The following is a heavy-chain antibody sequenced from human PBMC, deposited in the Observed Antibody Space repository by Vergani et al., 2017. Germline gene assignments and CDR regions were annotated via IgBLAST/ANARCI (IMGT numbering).Heavy chain of an antibody. V-gene: IGHV1-46*03. J-gene: IGHJ4*02. CDR1: GYTFSNYY. Sequence: QVQVVQSGAEVKKSGASVKVSCKTSGYTFSNYYMHWVRQAPGQGLEWMGIINPSGGHTNYAQKFQGRVIMTRDTSTSTVDMELSSLRSEDTAIYYCARGDYGILTGYRYWGEGTLVTVSA. CDR2: INPSGGHT. CDR3: ARGDYGILTGYRY. D-gene: IGHD3-9*01.